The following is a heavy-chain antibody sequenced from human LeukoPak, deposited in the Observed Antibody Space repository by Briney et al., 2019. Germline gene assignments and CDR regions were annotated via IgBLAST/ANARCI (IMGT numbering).Heavy chain of an antibody. V-gene: IGHV1-18*01. CDR3: AREVAGRPHPPTN. Sequence: ASVTVSCKASGYTFTSYGISWVRQAPGQRLEWMGWISAYNGNTNYAQKLQGRVTMTTDTYTSTAYIELRSLRSDDTAVDYCAREVAGRPHPPTNWGQGTLVTVSS. CDR2: ISAYNGNT. CDR1: GYTFTSYG. J-gene: IGHJ4*02. D-gene: IGHD6-19*01.